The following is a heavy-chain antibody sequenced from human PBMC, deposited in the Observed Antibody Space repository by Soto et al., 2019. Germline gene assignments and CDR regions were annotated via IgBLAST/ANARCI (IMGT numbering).Heavy chain of an antibody. CDR3: AKDRGYSGTYYYYGMDV. CDR1: GFTFSSYG. Sequence: GGFLRLSCAASGFTFSSYGRHWVRQAPGKGLEWVAVISYDGSNKYYADSVKGRFTISRDNSKNTLYLQMNSLRAENTAVYYCAKDRGYSGTYYYYGMDVWGQGTTVTVSS. V-gene: IGHV3-30*18. D-gene: IGHD5-12*01. CDR2: ISYDGSNK. J-gene: IGHJ6*02.